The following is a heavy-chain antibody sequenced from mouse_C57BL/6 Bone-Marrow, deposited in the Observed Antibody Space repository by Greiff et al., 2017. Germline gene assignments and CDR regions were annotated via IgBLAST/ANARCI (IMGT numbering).Heavy chain of an antibody. Sequence: EVHLVESGGGLVTSGRSLRLSCATSGFTFSDFYMEWVRQTPGKGLEWIAASRNKANDYTTEYSASVKGRFIVSRDTSQSILYLQMNALITEVTAIDYCASYAQPLMVTYWYFDVWGTGTTVTVSS. D-gene: IGHD2-2*01. CDR1: GFTFSDFY. CDR2: SRNKANDYTT. CDR3: ASYAQPLMVTYWYFDV. J-gene: IGHJ1*03. V-gene: IGHV7-1*01.